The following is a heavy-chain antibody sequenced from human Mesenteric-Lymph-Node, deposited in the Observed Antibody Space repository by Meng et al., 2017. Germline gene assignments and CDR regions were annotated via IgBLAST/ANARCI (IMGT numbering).Heavy chain of an antibody. Sequence: SETLSLTCIVSGDSISTSYWSWIRQPPGKGLEWIGYIYSGGSSNSKPSLKSRVTMSVDTSKNQFSLMLSSVTPADTAVYYCARTGTIAEPCVLVDYWGQGTLVTVSS. D-gene: IGHD6-13*01. CDR1: GDSISTSY. CDR2: IYSGGSS. V-gene: IGHV4-59*01. J-gene: IGHJ4*02. CDR3: ARTGTIAEPCVLVDY.